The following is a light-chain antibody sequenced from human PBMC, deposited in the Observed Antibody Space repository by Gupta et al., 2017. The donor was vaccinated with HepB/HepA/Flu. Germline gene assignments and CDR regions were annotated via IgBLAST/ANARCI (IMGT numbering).Light chain of an antibody. CDR3: QAWDSSTVV. CDR2: QDS. V-gene: IGLV3-1*01. J-gene: IGLJ2*01. CDR1: KLGDNY. Sequence: SYELTQPPSVSVSPGPPASITCSGDKLGDNYACWYQQKPGQSPVLGIYQDSKRPSGIPERFSGSNSGNTATLTISGTQAMDEADYYCQAWDSSTVVFGGGTKLTVL.